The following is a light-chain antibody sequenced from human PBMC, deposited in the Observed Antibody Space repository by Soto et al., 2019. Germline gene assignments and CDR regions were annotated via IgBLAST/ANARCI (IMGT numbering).Light chain of an antibody. CDR2: SNN. CDR1: RSNIGSNA. Sequence: QSVLTQPPSASGTPWQRVTISCSGSRSNIGSNAVNWYQHLPGTAPKLLISSNNQRPSGVPDRFSGSKSGTSASLAISGLQSEDEADYFCATWDDRLNGPVFGGGTQLTVL. CDR3: ATWDDRLNGPV. V-gene: IGLV1-44*01. J-gene: IGLJ7*01.